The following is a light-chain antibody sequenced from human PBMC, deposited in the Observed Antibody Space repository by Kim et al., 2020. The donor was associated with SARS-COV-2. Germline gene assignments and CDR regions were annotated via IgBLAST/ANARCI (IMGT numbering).Light chain of an antibody. CDR1: QDISPY. V-gene: IGKV1-33*01. CDR2: AAS. J-gene: IGKJ2*01. Sequence: SASIGDRVTITCQATQDISPYLNWYRQKPGKAPQLLIYAASNLETGVPSRFSGNGSGTEFTFAVSSLQPEDIATYYCQQYDSFPFTFGQGTKLEI. CDR3: QQYDSFPFT.